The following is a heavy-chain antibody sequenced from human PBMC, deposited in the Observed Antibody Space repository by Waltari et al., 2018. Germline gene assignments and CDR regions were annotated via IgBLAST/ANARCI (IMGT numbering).Heavy chain of an antibody. V-gene: IGHV3-48*03. CDR1: GFTFSSYE. Sequence: EVQLVESGGGLVQPGGSLRLSCAASGFTFSSYEMNWVRQAPGKGLEWVSYISSSGSTIYYADSVKGRFTISRDNAKNSLYLQMNSLRAEDTAVYYCARFYTGTAHYYYYGMDVWGQGTTV. CDR2: ISSSGSTI. CDR3: ARFYTGTAHYYYYGMDV. D-gene: IGHD3-16*01. J-gene: IGHJ6*02.